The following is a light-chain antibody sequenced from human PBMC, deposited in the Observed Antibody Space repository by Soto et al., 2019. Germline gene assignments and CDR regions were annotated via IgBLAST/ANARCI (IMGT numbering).Light chain of an antibody. V-gene: IGKV2-30*02. CDR2: NVS. CDR1: QSLVHSAGNTY. CDR3: LQGTHWPPT. Sequence: DVLMTQSPLSLPVTLGQPASISCRSSQSLVHSAGNTYLNWFQQRPGQSPRRLIFNVSNRDSGVPDRFSGSGSATDFTLKISRVEAEDVGVYYCLQGTHWPPTFGGGTKVEIK. J-gene: IGKJ4*01.